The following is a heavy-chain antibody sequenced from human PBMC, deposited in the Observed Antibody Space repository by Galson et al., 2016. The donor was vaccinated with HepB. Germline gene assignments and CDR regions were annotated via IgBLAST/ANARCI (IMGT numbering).Heavy chain of an antibody. CDR2: LFPEDGET. J-gene: IGHJ4*02. CDR3: ATAITVAGICDY. Sequence: SVKVSCKVIGYTLTELPMHWVRQTPGKGLEWMGGLFPEDGETIYGQKFKGRVTMTENTSTDTAYMDLRHLRSEDTAVYYCATAITVAGICDYWGQGTLVTVSS. D-gene: IGHD6-19*01. V-gene: IGHV1-24*01. CDR1: GYTLTELP.